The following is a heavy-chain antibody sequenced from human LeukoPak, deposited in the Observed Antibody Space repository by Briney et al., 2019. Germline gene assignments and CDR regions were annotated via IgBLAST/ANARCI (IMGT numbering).Heavy chain of an antibody. V-gene: IGHV4-39*07. CDR2: IYYSGST. Sequence: SETLSLTCTVSGGSISSSSYYWGWIRQPPGKGLEWIGSIYYSGSTYYNPSLKSRVTISVDTSKNQFSLKLSSVTAADTAVYYCARGSSIVGAPYYFDYWGQGTLVTVSS. CDR3: ARGSSIVGAPYYFDY. D-gene: IGHD1-26*01. J-gene: IGHJ4*02. CDR1: GGSISSSSYY.